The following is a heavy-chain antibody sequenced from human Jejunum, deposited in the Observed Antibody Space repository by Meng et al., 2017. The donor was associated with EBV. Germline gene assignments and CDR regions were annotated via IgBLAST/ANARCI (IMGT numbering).Heavy chain of an antibody. Sequence: QVPVVDAGGGVVQAGRSLRLACAASGFTFSNYAMHWVRQAPGKGLEWVALISYDGSDEYYADSVKGRFTISRDSSESTLYLQMNNLRAEDTAIYYCARERRGYYAEHWGQGTLVTVSS. CDR1: GFTFSNYA. J-gene: IGHJ1*01. CDR2: ISYDGSDE. D-gene: IGHD6-25*01. CDR3: ARERRGYYAEH. V-gene: IGHV3-30*03.